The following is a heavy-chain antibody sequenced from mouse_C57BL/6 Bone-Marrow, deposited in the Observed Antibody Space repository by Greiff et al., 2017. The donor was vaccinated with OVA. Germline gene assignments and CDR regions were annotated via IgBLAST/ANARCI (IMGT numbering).Heavy chain of an antibody. CDR1: GYAFTNYL. V-gene: IGHV1-54*01. CDR2: INPGSGGT. J-gene: IGHJ1*03. CDR3: ARGGSWYFDV. Sequence: VQLQQSGAELVRPGTSVKVSCKASGYAFTNYLIEWVKQRPGQGLEWIGVINPGSGGTNYNEKFKGKATLTADKSSSTAYMLLSSLTSEDSAVYFCARGGSWYFDVWGTGTTVTVSS.